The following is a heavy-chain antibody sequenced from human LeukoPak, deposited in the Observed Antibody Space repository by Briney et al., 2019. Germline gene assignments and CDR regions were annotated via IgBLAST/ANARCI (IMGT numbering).Heavy chain of an antibody. Sequence: SETLSLTSTVSGGSVSSGSYYWRWIRQPPGKGLEWIGYIYYSGSTNYNPSLKSRVTISVDTSKNQFSLKLSSVTAADTAVYYCASSDYGMDVWGKGTTVTVSS. J-gene: IGHJ6*04. CDR2: IYYSGST. CDR1: GGSVSSGSYY. V-gene: IGHV4-61*01. CDR3: ASSDYGMDV.